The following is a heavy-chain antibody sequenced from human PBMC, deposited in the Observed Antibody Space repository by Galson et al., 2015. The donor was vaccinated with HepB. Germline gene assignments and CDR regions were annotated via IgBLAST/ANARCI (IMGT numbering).Heavy chain of an antibody. D-gene: IGHD5-18*01. CDR2: INHSGST. CDR3: ARGTPYSYGYGRFHYFDY. J-gene: IGHJ4*02. V-gene: IGHV4-34*01. Sequence: SETLSLTCAVYGGSFSGYYWSWIRQPPGKGLEWIGEINHSGSTNYNPSLKSRVTISVDTSKNQFSLKLSSVTAADTAVYYCARGTPYSYGYGRFHYFDYWGQGTLVTVSS. CDR1: GGSFSGYY.